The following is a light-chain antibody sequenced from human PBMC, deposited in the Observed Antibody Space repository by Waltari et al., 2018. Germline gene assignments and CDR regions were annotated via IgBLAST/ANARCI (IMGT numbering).Light chain of an antibody. J-gene: IGKJ1*01. CDR2: GAS. Sequence: EIVMTQSPAILSVSPGESATLSCRASQGVSSHLAWYQQKPGQAPRLLIYGASTRATGVPVRFSGSGSGTEFTLTSSSLQSEDFAAYYCQHYFNWPRTFGQGTKVEVK. CDR3: QHYFNWPRT. CDR1: QGVSSH. V-gene: IGKV3-15*01.